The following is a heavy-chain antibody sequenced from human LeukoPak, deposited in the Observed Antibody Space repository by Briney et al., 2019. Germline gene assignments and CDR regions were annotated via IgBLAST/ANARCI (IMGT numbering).Heavy chain of an antibody. D-gene: IGHD6-19*01. Sequence: PSETLSLTCTVSGGSISTYYWSWFRQPPGKGLEWIGYIYNSGGTTYNPSLKSRVTISVDTSKNQFSLTLTSVTATDTAVYYCARHGSGWSFDYWGQGALVTVSS. V-gene: IGHV4-59*01. CDR1: GGSISTYY. CDR3: ARHGSGWSFDY. J-gene: IGHJ4*02. CDR2: IYNSGGT.